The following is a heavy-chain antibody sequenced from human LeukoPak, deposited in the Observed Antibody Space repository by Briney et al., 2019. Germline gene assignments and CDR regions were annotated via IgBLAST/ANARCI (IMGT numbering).Heavy chain of an antibody. V-gene: IGHV4-39*01. D-gene: IGHD6-13*01. CDR1: GGSISSSSYY. CDR2: IYYSGST. J-gene: IGHJ2*01. CDR3: ARKLAAAPTRDYWYFDL. Sequence: PSETLSLTCTVSGGSISSSSYYWGWIRQPPGKGLEWIASIYYSGSTYYNPSLKSRVTISVDTSKNQFSLKLSSVTAADTAVYYCARKLAAAPTRDYWYFDLWGRGTLVTVSS.